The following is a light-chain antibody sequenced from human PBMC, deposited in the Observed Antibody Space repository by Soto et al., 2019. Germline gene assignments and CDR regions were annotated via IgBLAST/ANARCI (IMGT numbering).Light chain of an antibody. CDR2: DAS. CDR1: QDIRKY. V-gene: IGKV1-33*01. CDR3: QQYDNLPPGFT. J-gene: IGKJ3*01. Sequence: DIQMTQFPSSLSASVGDRVTITCQASQDIRKYLNWYQQKPGKAPRLLIYDASNLETGVPSRFSGSGSGTDFTFTISSLQPEDIATYYCQQYDNLPPGFTFGPGTKVDIK.